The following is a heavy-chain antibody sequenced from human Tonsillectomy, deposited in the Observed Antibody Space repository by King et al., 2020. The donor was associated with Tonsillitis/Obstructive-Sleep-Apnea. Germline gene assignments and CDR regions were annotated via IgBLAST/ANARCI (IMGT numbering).Heavy chain of an antibody. CDR3: ARYYYYDTGGYYY. V-gene: IGHV5-10-1*03. CDR2: IDPSDSYT. CDR1: GYSFTSYW. D-gene: IGHD3-22*01. Sequence: VQLVESGVEVKKPGESLKISCTGSGYSFTSYWITWVRQMPGKGLEWMGRIDPSDSYTNYSPSFQGHVTISADKSISTAYLQLSSLKASDTAMYYCARYYYYDTGGYYYWGQGTLVTVSS. J-gene: IGHJ4*02.